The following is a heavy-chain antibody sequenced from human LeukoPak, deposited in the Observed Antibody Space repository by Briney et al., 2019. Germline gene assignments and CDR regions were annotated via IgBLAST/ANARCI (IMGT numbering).Heavy chain of an antibody. V-gene: IGHV5-51*01. D-gene: IGHD2-2*01. CDR3: ARASYCSSTSCYDFDY. J-gene: IGHJ4*02. CDR2: IYPGDSDT. Sequence: GESLKISCKGSGYSFTSYWIGWVRQMPGKGLEWMGFIYPGDSDTRYSPSFQGQVTISADKSISTAYLQWSSLKASDTAMYYCARASYCSSTSCYDFDYWGQGTLVTVSS. CDR1: GYSFTSYW.